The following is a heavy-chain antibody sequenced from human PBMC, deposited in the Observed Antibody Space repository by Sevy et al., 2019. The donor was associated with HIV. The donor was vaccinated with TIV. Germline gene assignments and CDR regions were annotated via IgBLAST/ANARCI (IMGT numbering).Heavy chain of an antibody. CDR1: GFSFDSYG. D-gene: IGHD3-22*01. CDR2: ISGSGTRT. CDR3: AKGGGGHYDPDEIGYYFYYYNMDV. V-gene: IGHV3-23*01. Sequence: WGSLRLSCAVSGFSFDSYGMTWVRQAPGKGLEWVSGISGSGTRTYYADSVKGRFSISRDNSKNRLYLQMNSLRSEDKARYYCAKGGGGHYDPDEIGYYFYYYNMDVWGKGTTVTVSS. J-gene: IGHJ6*03.